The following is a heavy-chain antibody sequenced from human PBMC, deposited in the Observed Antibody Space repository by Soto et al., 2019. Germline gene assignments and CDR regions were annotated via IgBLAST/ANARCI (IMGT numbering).Heavy chain of an antibody. J-gene: IGHJ4*02. V-gene: IGHV1-18*01. D-gene: IGHD3-3*01. Sequence: QVQLVQSGAEVKKPGASVKVSCKASGYTFTCYGISWVRQAPGQGLEWMGWISAYNGNTNYAQKLQGRVTMTTDTSTSTAYMELRSLRSDDTAVYYCARDPGGGYDFWSGYPRFDYWGQGTLVTVSS. CDR1: GYTFTCYG. CDR3: ARDPGGGYDFWSGYPRFDY. CDR2: ISAYNGNT.